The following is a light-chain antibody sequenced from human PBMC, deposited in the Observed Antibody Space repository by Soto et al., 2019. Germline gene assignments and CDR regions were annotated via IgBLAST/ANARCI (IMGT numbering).Light chain of an antibody. Sequence: QSVLTQPASLSGSPGQSITISCTGTSSDIGAYDYVSRFQQHPGKAPKLMIYDVNNRPSGVSHRFSGSKSGNTASLTISGLQSEDEADYFCTSYTGSNTLEVFGPGTKVTVL. CDR2: DVN. CDR1: SSDIGAYDY. V-gene: IGLV2-14*03. J-gene: IGLJ1*01. CDR3: TSYTGSNTLEV.